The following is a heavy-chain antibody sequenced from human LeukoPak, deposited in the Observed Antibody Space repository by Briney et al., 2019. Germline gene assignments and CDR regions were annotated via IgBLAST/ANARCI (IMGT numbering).Heavy chain of an antibody. CDR3: ARGLRFLEWLGVPDY. CDR2: INWNGGST. V-gene: IGHV3-20*04. Sequence: GGSLRLSCAASGFTFDDYGMSWVRQAPGKGLEWVSGINWNGGSTGYADSVKGRFTISRDNAKNSLYLQMNSLRAEDTALYYCARGLRFLEWLGVPDYWGQGTLVTVSS. J-gene: IGHJ4*02. CDR1: GFTFDDYG. D-gene: IGHD3-3*01.